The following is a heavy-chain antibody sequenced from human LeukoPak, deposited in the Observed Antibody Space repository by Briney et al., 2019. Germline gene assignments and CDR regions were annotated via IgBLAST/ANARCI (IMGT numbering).Heavy chain of an antibody. CDR3: AKNSGSYLNKWFDP. Sequence: PSETLSLTCTVCGGSISSSFWTWIRQSPGKGLEWIGNIYYSGSTNYNPSFTSRVTISVDTSKNQCSLNLTSVTAADTAVYYCAKNSGSYLNKWFDPWGQGVLVTVSS. J-gene: IGHJ5*02. CDR2: IYYSGST. CDR1: GGSISSSF. D-gene: IGHD3-10*01. V-gene: IGHV4-59*08.